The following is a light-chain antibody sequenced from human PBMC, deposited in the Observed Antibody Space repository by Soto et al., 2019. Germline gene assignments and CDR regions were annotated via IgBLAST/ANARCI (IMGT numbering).Light chain of an antibody. J-gene: IGLJ1*01. V-gene: IGLV1-40*01. CDR3: QSYDRSLSGAYV. Sequence: SDLPQAPSVSGAPGQRVTISCTGSTSNIGAGYDVHWYQQLPGTAPKLLIYANRNRPSGVPDRFSGSKPGTSASLAITGLQAEDEADYYCQSYDRSLSGAYVFGTGTKVTVL. CDR1: TSNIGAGYD. CDR2: ANR.